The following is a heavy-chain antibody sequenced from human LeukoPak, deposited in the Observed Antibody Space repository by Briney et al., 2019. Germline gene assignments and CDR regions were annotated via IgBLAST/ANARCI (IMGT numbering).Heavy chain of an antibody. Sequence: ASVKVSWKASGYTFTSYGISWVRQATGQGLEWMGWISAYNGNTNYAQKLQGRVTMTTDTSTSTAYMDLRNLRSDDTAVYYGARRCIVGATVFAYWGQGTLVTVSS. V-gene: IGHV1-18*01. CDR1: GYTFTSYG. CDR3: ARRCIVGATVFAY. CDR2: ISAYNGNT. J-gene: IGHJ4*02. D-gene: IGHD1-26*01.